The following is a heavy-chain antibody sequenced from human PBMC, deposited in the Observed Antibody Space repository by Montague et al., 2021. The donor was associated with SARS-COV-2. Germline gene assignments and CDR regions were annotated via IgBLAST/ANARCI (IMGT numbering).Heavy chain of an antibody. CDR1: GGSISSYY. CDR2: IYYSGST. J-gene: IGHJ4*02. V-gene: IGHV4-59*08. Sequence: SETLSLTCTVSGGSISSYYWSWIRQPPGEGLEWIGYIYYSGSTNYNPSLKSRVTISVDTSKNQFSLKLSSVTAADTAVYYCARESGSGSYLVYWGQGTLVTVSS. D-gene: IGHD3-10*01. CDR3: ARESGSGSYLVY.